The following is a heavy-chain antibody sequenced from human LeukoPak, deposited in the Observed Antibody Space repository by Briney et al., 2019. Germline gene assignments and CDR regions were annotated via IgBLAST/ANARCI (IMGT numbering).Heavy chain of an antibody. CDR1: DGSISGDY. CDR3: ARMGPPLRGVRYYYYMDV. Sequence: KPSEALSVTSNVSDGSISGDYWSWIRQPPGKRVEWSWYIYYSGSTDYAPSLKSRGTISVDTSKSQFSLKLISVTAADTAVYYCARMGPPLRGVRYYYYMDVWGKATTVTVSS. J-gene: IGHJ6*03. CDR2: IYYSGST. V-gene: IGHV4-59*01. D-gene: IGHD3-10*01.